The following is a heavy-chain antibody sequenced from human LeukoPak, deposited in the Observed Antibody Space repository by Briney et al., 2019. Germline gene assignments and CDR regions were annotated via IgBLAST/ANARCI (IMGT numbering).Heavy chain of an antibody. Sequence: NPSETLTLTCAAYGGSFSGYYWSWIRQPPGKGLEWIGEINHSGSTNYNPSLKSRVTISVDTSKNQFSLKLSSVTAADTAVYYCARSGYGYRGWFDPWGQGTLVTVSS. CDR2: INHSGST. V-gene: IGHV4-34*01. D-gene: IGHD5-18*01. J-gene: IGHJ5*02. CDR1: GGSFSGYY. CDR3: ARSGYGYRGWFDP.